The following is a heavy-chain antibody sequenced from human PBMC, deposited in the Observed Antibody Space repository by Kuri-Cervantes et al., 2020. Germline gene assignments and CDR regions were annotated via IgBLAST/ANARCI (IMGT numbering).Heavy chain of an antibody. J-gene: IGHJ3*02. CDR2: IYYSGTT. CDR3: ARPSYCSSTSCLPGAFDI. Sequence: SETLSLTCSVSGGSISRYYWNWIRQPPGKGLEWIGYIYYSGTTNYNPSLKSRVTISVDTSKNQFSLKLSSVTAADTAVYYCARPSYCSSTSCLPGAFDIWGQGTMVTVSS. D-gene: IGHD2-2*01. V-gene: IGHV4-59*12. CDR1: GGSISRYY.